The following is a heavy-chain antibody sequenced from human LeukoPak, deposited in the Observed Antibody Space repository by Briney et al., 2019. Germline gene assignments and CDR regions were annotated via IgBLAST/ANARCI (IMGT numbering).Heavy chain of an antibody. CDR3: AKALYEWFGELLVLPGPAY. D-gene: IGHD3-10*01. CDR1: GFTFSSYG. V-gene: IGHV3-30*18. Sequence: GGSLRLSCAASGFTFSSYGMHWVRQAPGKGLEWVAVISYDGSNKYYADSVKGRFTISRDNSKNTLYLQMNSLRAEDTAVYYCAKALYEWFGELLVLPGPAYWGQGTLATVSS. J-gene: IGHJ4*02. CDR2: ISYDGSNK.